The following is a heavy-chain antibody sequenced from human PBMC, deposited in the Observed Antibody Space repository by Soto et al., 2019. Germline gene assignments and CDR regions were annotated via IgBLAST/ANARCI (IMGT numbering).Heavy chain of an antibody. J-gene: IGHJ4*02. CDR1: GFTFSNAW. D-gene: IGHD2-2*01. V-gene: IGHV3-15*07. CDR2: IKSKPDGETI. Sequence: EELLVESGGGLVKPGESLRLFCKGSGFTFSNAWMNWVRQAPGKGLEWVGRIKSKPDGETIDYAAPVKGRFTVSRDDSKNTVLLQMNSLKTEDTAVYFCSTSYALDNWGQGTLVTVSS. CDR3: STSYALDN.